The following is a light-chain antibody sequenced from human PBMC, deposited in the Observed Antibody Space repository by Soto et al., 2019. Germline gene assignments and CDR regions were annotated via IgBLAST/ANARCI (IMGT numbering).Light chain of an antibody. CDR1: QTGSNSY. J-gene: IGKJ1*01. V-gene: IGKV3-20*01. CDR2: GVY. Sequence: IVLTQSPGTLSLSPGERATLSCRASQTGSNSYLAWYQHKSGQAPRLLIYGVYTRASGIPDRFSGSGSGTEFTLTITRLEPEDSAVYFCQHYGYSQWTFDQGTKVEIK. CDR3: QHYGYSQWT.